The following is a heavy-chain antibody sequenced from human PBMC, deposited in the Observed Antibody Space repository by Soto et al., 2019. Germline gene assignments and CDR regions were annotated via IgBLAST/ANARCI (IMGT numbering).Heavy chain of an antibody. CDR2: INGDGSIT. D-gene: IGHD3-22*01. V-gene: IGHV3-74*03. CDR3: ARAETTKYNSSAYGY. J-gene: IGHJ1*01. Sequence: EVQLVESGGDLVQPGGSLRLSCAASGFTFSSYWMHWVRQVPGKGLEWVARINGDGSITSHADSVTGRFTISRDNAKDTLDLQMRSLRAEDTGVYYCARAETTKYNSSAYGYWGQGVRVTVSS. CDR1: GFTFSSYW.